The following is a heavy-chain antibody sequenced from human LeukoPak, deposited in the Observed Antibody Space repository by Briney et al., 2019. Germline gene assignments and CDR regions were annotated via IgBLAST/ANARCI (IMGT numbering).Heavy chain of an antibody. D-gene: IGHD2-21*02. Sequence: ASVKVSCKASGGTFSSYAISWVRQAPGQGLEWMGGIIPIFGTANYAQEFQGRVTITTDESTSTAYMELSSLRSEDTAVYYCARVGLAYCGGDCPYYFDYWGQGTLVTVSS. J-gene: IGHJ4*02. V-gene: IGHV1-69*05. CDR2: IIPIFGTA. CDR3: ARVGLAYCGGDCPYYFDY. CDR1: GGTFSSYA.